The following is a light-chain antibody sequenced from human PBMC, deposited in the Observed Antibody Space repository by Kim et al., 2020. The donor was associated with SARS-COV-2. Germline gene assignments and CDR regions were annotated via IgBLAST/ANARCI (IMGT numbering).Light chain of an antibody. CDR2: DAS. Sequence: ASVGDRVTSTSRDSQNIDHWLAWYQQKPWKAPKLLIYDASSFESRVPSRFSGSGSGTEFTITISSLQPDDFATYYCQQYHTYLMYTFGQGTKLEI. V-gene: IGKV1-5*01. CDR1: QNIDHW. CDR3: QQYHTYLMYT. J-gene: IGKJ2*01.